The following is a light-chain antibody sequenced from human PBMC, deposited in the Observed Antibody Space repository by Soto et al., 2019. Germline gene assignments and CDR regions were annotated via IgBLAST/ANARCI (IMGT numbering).Light chain of an antibody. CDR3: SSYAGSSNV. V-gene: IGLV2-11*01. CDR2: DVS. J-gene: IGLJ1*01. Sequence: QSALTQPRSVSGSPGQSVTISCTGTSSDVGGYNYVSWYQQHPGKAPKLMIYDVSKRPSGVPDRFSGSKSGNTTSLTISGLQAEDDADYYCSSYAGSSNVFGTGTKLTVL. CDR1: SSDVGGYNY.